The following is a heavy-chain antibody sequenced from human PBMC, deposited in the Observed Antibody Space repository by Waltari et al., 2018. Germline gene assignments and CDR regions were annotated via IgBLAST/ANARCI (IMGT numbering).Heavy chain of an antibody. CDR2: IKSWVSGGTT. CDR1: GFTFSTAW. CDR3: GDFTAFDY. V-gene: IGHV3-15*01. Sequence: EVRLVESGGGLVEPGGSLRLSCAGSGFTFSTAWMHWARQATGKGLEWIGRIKSWVSGGTTEYGAPVKGRFTISRDDSKDTVYLQMNSLKTEDTGVYYCGDFTAFDYWGQGSLVIVSS. J-gene: IGHJ4*02. D-gene: IGHD2-8*02.